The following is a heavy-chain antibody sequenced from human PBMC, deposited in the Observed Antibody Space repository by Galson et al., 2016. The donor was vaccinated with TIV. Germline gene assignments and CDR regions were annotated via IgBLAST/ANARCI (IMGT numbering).Heavy chain of an antibody. Sequence: SLRLSCADSRSTFSSSWMNWVRQAPGKGLEWVANINGDGTEIKYVDSVKGRFTVSRENAKNSLYLQMSNLRVEDTAIYYCAQWLGTSNSWGQETLVTVSS. CDR2: INGDGTEI. CDR1: RSTFSSSW. V-gene: IGHV3-7*01. CDR3: AQWLGTSNS. D-gene: IGHD6-19*01. J-gene: IGHJ4*02.